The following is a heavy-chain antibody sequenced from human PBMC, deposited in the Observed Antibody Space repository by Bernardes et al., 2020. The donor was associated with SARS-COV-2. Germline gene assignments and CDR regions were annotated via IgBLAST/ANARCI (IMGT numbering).Heavy chain of an antibody. V-gene: IGHV3-53*01. Sequence: GGSLRLSRAASGFTVSSNYMTWVRQAPGKRLEWVSVIYSGGSTFYADSVKGRFSISRDNSKNTLYLQMNSLRAEDTAVYYCARDLDYYGMDVWGQGTTVTVSS. CDR3: ARDLDYYGMDV. CDR1: GFTVSSNY. J-gene: IGHJ6*02. CDR2: IYSGGST.